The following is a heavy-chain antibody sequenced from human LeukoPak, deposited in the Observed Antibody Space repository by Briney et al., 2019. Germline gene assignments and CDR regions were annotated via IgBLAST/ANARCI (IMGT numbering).Heavy chain of an antibody. Sequence: GGSLRLSCAASGLTFSTYWMNWVRQAPGKGLEGVANIKQDGSEKYYVDSVKGRFTISRDNAKNSLYLQMNSLRAEDTAVYYCARGWVTVPVPFDYWGQGTLVTVSS. CDR3: ARGWVTVPVPFDY. V-gene: IGHV3-7*04. D-gene: IGHD4-23*01. CDR2: IKQDGSEK. CDR1: GLTFSTYW. J-gene: IGHJ4*02.